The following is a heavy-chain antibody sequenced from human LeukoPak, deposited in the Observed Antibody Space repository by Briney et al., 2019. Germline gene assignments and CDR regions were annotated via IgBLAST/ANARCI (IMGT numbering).Heavy chain of an antibody. J-gene: IGHJ4*02. CDR2: ISGGGGST. CDR1: GFTFTSYS. CDR3: AKRGKWDVTPFDY. Sequence: GGSLRLSCAASGFTFTSYSMNWVRQAPGKGLEWVSTISGGGGSTYYADSVKGRFTISRDNSKNTLYLQVNSLRAEGTAVYYCAKRGKWDVTPFDYWGQGTLVTVSS. V-gene: IGHV3-23*01. D-gene: IGHD1-26*01.